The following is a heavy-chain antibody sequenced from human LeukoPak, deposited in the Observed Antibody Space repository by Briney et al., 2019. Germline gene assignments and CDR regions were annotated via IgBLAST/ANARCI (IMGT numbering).Heavy chain of an antibody. J-gene: IGHJ4*02. V-gene: IGHV4-39*01. CDR3: ARHALDILTGYYLPFDY. CDR1: GGSISSSSYY. Sequence: SETLSLTCTVSGGSISSSSYYWGWIRQPPGKGLEWIGSIYYSGSTYYNPSLKSRVTISADTSKNQFSLKLSSVTAADTAVYYCARHALDILTGYYLPFDYWGQGTLVTVSS. CDR2: IYYSGST. D-gene: IGHD3-9*01.